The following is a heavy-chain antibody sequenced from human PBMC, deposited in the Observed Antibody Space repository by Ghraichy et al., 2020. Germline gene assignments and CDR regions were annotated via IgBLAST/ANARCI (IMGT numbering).Heavy chain of an antibody. CDR1: GFTVSSNY. J-gene: IGHJ4*02. CDR2: IYSGGST. Sequence: GGSLRLSCAASGFTVSSNYMSWVRQAPGKGLEWVSVIYSGGSTYYADSVKGRFTIFRDNSKNTLYLQMNSLRAEDTAVYYCARGVPPGEGGGYWGQGTLVTVSS. D-gene: IGHD3-10*01. CDR3: ARGVPPGEGGGY. V-gene: IGHV3-53*01.